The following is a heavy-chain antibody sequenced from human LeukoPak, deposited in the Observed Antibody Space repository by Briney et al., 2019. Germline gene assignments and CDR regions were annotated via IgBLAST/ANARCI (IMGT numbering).Heavy chain of an antibody. V-gene: IGHV3-21*01. J-gene: IGHJ4*02. CDR1: GFTFNSYT. CDR3: ARGVRGVVPSYFDS. CDR2: ISSSGSYI. D-gene: IGHD3-10*01. Sequence: PGGSLRLSCAASGFTFNSYTMNWVRQAPGKGLEWVSSISSSGSYIFFADSLRGRFTISRDNARNSLFLQMNSLRVEDTAVYYCARGVRGVVPSYFDSWGQGTLVTVYS.